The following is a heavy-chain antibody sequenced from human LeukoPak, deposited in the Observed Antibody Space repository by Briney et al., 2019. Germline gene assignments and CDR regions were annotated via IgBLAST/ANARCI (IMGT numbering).Heavy chain of an antibody. CDR3: ARGLGYCSSTSCGRPFDY. CDR2: IYYSGST. D-gene: IGHD2-2*01. Sequence: PSETLSLTCTVSGGSISSYYWSWIRQPPGKGLEWIGYIYYSGSTNYNPSLKSRVTISVDTSKNQFSLKLSSVTAADTAVYYCARGLGYCSSTSCGRPFDYWGQGTLVTVSS. V-gene: IGHV4-59*08. CDR1: GGSISSYY. J-gene: IGHJ4*02.